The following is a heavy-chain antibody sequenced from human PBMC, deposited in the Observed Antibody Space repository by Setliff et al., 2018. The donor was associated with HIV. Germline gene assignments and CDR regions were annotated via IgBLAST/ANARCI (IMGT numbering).Heavy chain of an antibody. Sequence: SETLSLTCTVSGGSISTSRYYWGWIRQPPGKGLEWIGSINYRGNTYYNPSLTSRAAIFVDTSKNQISLKLSSVTAADTAVYYCARDKGGGYFDSWGQGTLVTVSS. CDR3: ARDKGGGYFDS. CDR1: GGSISTSRYY. J-gene: IGHJ4*02. D-gene: IGHD3-16*01. CDR2: INYRGNT. V-gene: IGHV4-39*02.